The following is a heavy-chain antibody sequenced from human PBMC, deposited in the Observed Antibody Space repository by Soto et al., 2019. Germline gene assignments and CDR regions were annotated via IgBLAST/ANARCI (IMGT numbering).Heavy chain of an antibody. CDR3: ARGGGYGGQYYYGFDV. J-gene: IGHJ6*02. CDR1: GFTFSDYY. D-gene: IGHD3-16*01. Sequence: GGSLRLSCAVSGFTFSDYYMSWIRQAPGKGLEWVSYITSSGRTICYGDSVKGRFTISRDNAKNSLYLQMNSLRAEDTAVYYCARGGGYGGQYYYGFDVWGQGTTVTVSS. CDR2: ITSSGRTI. V-gene: IGHV3-11*01.